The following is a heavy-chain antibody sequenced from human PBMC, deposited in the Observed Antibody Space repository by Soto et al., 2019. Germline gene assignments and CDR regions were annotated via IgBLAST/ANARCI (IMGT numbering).Heavy chain of an antibody. CDR1: GFTFSSYA. D-gene: IGHD3-3*01. CDR3: ARSQLYYDFPFDY. V-gene: IGHV3-30-3*01. J-gene: IGHJ4*02. CDR2: ISYDGSNK. Sequence: QVQLVESGGGVVQPGRSLRLSCAASGFTFSSYAMHWVRQAPGKGLEWVAVISYDGSNKYYADSVKGRFTISRDNSKNTLYLQMNSLRAEDTAVYYCARSQLYYDFPFDYWGQGTLVTVSS.